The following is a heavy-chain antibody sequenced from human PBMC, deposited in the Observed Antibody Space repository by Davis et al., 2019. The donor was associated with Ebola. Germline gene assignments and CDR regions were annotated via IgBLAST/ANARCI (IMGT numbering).Heavy chain of an antibody. D-gene: IGHD3-10*01. V-gene: IGHV1-2*06. J-gene: IGHJ4*02. CDR1: GYTFTAYY. Sequence: ASVKVSCKTSGYTFTAYYLHWVRQAPGQGPEWMGRINPNNGGTNYAQKFQGKVTMTRDTSISTAYMELSRLRSDDTAVYYCARAEFPWGQGTLVTVSS. CDR3: ARAEFP. CDR2: INPNNGGT.